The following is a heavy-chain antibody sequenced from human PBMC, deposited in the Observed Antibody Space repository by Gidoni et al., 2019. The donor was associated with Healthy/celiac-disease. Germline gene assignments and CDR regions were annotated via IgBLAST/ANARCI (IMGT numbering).Heavy chain of an antibody. J-gene: IGHJ3*02. V-gene: IGHV1-2*02. D-gene: IGHD5-18*01. Sequence: QVQLVQSGAEVKKPGASVKVSCKASGYTFTGYYMHWVRQAPGQGLEWMGWINPNSGGTNYAQKFQGRVTMTRDTSISTAYMELSRLRSDDTAVYYCARLRNFAAMVPSGAFDIWGQGTMVTVSS. CDR1: GYTFTGYY. CDR3: ARLRNFAAMVPSGAFDI. CDR2: INPNSGGT.